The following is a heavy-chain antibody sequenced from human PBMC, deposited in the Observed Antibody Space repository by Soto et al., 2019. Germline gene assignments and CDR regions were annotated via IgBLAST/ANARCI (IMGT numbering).Heavy chain of an antibody. CDR2: TTNTGGDK. V-gene: IGHV3-23*01. CDR1: GFTFSNYA. J-gene: IGHJ4*02. Sequence: EVQLLVSGGGLVQPGGSVRLSCAVSGFTFSNYAMNWVRQTPGGGLEWVSTTTNTGGDKIYADSVKGRFTISRDNSKNTLFLQMNNLRVENPAIYSWAKASGGTSPWSRVFDSWGQGTRFTVSS. CDR3: AKASGGTSPWSRVFDS. D-gene: IGHD3-3*01.